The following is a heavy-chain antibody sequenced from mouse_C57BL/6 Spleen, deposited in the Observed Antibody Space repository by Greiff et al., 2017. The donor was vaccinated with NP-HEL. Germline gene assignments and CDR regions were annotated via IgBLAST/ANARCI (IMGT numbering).Heavy chain of an antibody. Sequence: DVHLVESRGDLVKPGGSLKLSCAASGFTFSSYGMSWVRQTPDKRLEWVATLIRGGSYTYYPACVKGRFTISSDNAKNTLYLQMSSLKSEDTAMYYCARPYYGSSYWFAYWGQVTLVTVAA. CDR1: GFTFSSYG. V-gene: IGHV5-6*01. J-gene: IGHJ3*01. CDR3: ARPYYGSSYWFAY. D-gene: IGHD1-1*01. CDR2: LIRGGSYT.